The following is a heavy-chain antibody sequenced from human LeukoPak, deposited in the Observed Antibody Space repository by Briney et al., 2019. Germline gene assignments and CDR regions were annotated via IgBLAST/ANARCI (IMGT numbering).Heavy chain of an antibody. CDR1: GYTFTSYA. CDR2: INTNTGNP. Sequence: ASVKVSRKASGYTFTSYAMNWVRQAPGQGLEGMGWINTNTGNPTYAQGFTGRFVFSLDTPVSTAYLQISSLKAEDTAVYYCARASLHYYDSSGYYEKTRLFDYWGQGTLVTVSS. CDR3: ARASLHYYDSSGYYEKTRLFDY. J-gene: IGHJ4*02. V-gene: IGHV7-4-1*02. D-gene: IGHD3-22*01.